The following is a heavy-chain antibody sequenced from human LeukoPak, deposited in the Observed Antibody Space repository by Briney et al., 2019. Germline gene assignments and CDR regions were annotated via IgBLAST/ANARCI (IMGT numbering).Heavy chain of an antibody. Sequence: ASVKVSCKASGGTFTKNALNWVRQAPGQGLEWMGRVIPVVGVTRNAQKFQGRLTITADTSSTTAYMELSSLTSEDTAVYYCARVQAVGVPVAIDAYYDYGMDVWGQGTTVSVSS. CDR1: GGTFTKNA. J-gene: IGHJ6*02. CDR3: ARVQAVGVPVAIDAYYDYGMDV. V-gene: IGHV1-69*04. D-gene: IGHD2-2*02. CDR2: VIPVVGVT.